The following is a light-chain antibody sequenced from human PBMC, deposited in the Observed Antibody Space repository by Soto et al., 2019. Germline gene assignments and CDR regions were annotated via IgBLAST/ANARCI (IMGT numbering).Light chain of an antibody. Sequence: QSVLTQPPSASGSFGQSVTISCTGTSSDVGGYNYVSWYQQHPGKAPKLMIYEVSERPSGVPDRFSGSKSGNTASLTVSGLQVDDEADYYCSSYSGTNYHYVFGTGTKVTV. CDR1: SSDVGGYNY. V-gene: IGLV2-8*01. CDR2: EVS. CDR3: SSYSGTNYHYV. J-gene: IGLJ1*01.